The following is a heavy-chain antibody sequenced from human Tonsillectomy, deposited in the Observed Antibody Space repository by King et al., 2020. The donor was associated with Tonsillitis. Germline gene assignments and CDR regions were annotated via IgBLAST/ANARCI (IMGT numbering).Heavy chain of an antibody. CDR3: ARAQLLLAFDI. CDR1: GYTFRDYY. Sequence: QLVQSGAEVKMPGASVKVSCKASGYTFRDYYIHWVRQAPGQGLEWMGRIHPNSGVTNFAQKFQGRVAMTRDTSISTANMELYSLSSDDSAVYYCARAQLLLAFDIWGQGTMVNGSS. V-gene: IGHV1-2*02. D-gene: IGHD2-2*01. J-gene: IGHJ3*02. CDR2: IHPNSGVT.